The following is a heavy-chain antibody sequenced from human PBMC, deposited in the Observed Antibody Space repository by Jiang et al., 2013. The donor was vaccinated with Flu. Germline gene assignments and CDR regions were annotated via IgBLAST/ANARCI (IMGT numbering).Heavy chain of an antibody. Sequence: TANYAQKFQGRVTITADESTSTAYMELSSLRSEDTAVYYCATVGYCTKGVCYIYDHWGQGTLVTVSS. D-gene: IGHD2-8*01. CDR3: ATVGYCTKGVCYIYDH. CDR2: TA. V-gene: IGHV1-69*01. J-gene: IGHJ4*02.